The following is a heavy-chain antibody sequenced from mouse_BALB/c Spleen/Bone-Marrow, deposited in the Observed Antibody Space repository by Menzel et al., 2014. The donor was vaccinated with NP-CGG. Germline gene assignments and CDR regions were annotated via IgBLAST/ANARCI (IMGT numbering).Heavy chain of an antibody. CDR1: GFDFSRYW. J-gene: IGHJ3*01. CDR2: INPDSSTI. D-gene: IGHD1-1*01. Sequence: EVKLMESGGGLVQPGGSLKLSCAASGFDFSRYWMSWVRQAPGKGLKWIGEINPDSSTINYTPSLKDRFIISRDNAKNTLCLQMSTVRSEDTALYYCARLSYYGRFAYWGQGTLVTVSA. CDR3: ARLSYYGRFAY. V-gene: IGHV4-1*02.